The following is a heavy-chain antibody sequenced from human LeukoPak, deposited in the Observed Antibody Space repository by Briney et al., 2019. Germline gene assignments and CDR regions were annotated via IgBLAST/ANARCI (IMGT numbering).Heavy chain of an antibody. D-gene: IGHD2-15*01. V-gene: IGHV3-23*01. Sequence: GGSLRLSCAASGFTFSSYAMSWVRQAPGKGLEWVSAISGSGGSTYYADSVKGRFTISRDNSKNTLYLQMNSLRAEYTAVYYCAKRRDIVVVVAASDFFVYWGQGTLVTVPS. J-gene: IGHJ4*02. CDR3: AKRRDIVVVVAASDFFVY. CDR2: ISGSGGST. CDR1: GFTFSSYA.